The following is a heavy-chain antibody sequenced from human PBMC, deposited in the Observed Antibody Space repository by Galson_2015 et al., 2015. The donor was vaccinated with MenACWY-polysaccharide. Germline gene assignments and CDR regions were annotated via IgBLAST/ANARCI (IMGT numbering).Heavy chain of an antibody. CDR1: GFTFNSYW. Sequence: SLRLSCAASGFTFNSYWMRWVRQVPGKGLVWVSLINSDGSSTNYADSVKGRFTISRDNGKNTLYLQMNSLRAEDTAVFYCARILSRARLDPWGQGTLVTVSS. J-gene: IGHJ5*02. CDR2: INSDGSST. D-gene: IGHD3-3*02. CDR3: ARILSRARLDP. V-gene: IGHV3-74*01.